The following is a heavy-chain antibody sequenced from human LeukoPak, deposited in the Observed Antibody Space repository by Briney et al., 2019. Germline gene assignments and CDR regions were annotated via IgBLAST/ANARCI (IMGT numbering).Heavy chain of an antibody. Sequence: GESLKISCRGSGYSFARYWIGWVRQMPGKGLEWMGIIYPGDSDTTYSPSFQGQVTISADKSISTAYLQWSSLKASDTTMYYCARHESHGNNWYLDSWGQGTLVTDSS. CDR1: GYSFARYW. CDR3: ARHESHGNNWYLDS. D-gene: IGHD1-1*01. CDR2: IYPGDSDT. J-gene: IGHJ4*02. V-gene: IGHV5-51*01.